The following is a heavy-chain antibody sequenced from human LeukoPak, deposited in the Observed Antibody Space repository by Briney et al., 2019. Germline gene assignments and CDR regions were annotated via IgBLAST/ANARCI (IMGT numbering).Heavy chain of an antibody. CDR1: GGSISSYY. CDR2: IYYSGGT. D-gene: IGHD6-13*01. V-gene: IGHV4-59*08. Sequence: PSEALSLTCTVSGGSISSYYWSWIRQPPGKGLEWIGYIYYSGGTNYNPSLKSRVTISVDTSKNQFSLKLSSVTAADTAVYYCARCIAAASVDPWGQGTLVTVSS. CDR3: ARCIAAASVDP. J-gene: IGHJ5*02.